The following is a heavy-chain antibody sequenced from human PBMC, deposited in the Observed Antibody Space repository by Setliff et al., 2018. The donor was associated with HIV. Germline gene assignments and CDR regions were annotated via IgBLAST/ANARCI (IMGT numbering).Heavy chain of an antibody. CDR2: INQSGNT. V-gene: IGHV4-34*01. D-gene: IGHD3-10*01. J-gene: IGHJ2*01. CDR3: AREGGQGYSGSGSFYHRNFDL. Sequence: SETLSLTCAVYGGSLSGYYWSWVRQSPGRGLEWSGEINQSGNTNFNPSLMSRLIISGDTSKSQFSLKLTSVTAADTALYYCAREGGQGYSGSGSFYHRNFDLWGRGTLVTVSS. CDR1: GGSLSGYY.